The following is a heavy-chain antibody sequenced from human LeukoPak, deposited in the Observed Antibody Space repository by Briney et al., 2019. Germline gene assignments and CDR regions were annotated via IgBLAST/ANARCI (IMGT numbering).Heavy chain of an antibody. Sequence: LEASVKVSCKASGYTFSAYSVHWVRQVPGQGLQWMAWINPNSGDTDYAQDFRGRVTLTRDTSISTAYMELKSLTSKDTAVYFCARLKSRAEVSAPLDFWGPGTLVIVSS. CDR2: INPNSGDT. CDR3: ARLKSRAEVSAPLDF. V-gene: IGHV1-2*03. CDR1: GYTFSAYS. J-gene: IGHJ4*02.